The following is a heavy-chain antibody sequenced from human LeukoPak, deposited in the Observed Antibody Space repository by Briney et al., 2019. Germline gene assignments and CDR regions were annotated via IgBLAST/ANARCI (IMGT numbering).Heavy chain of an antibody. Sequence: SETLSLTCTVSAGSFISSSHHWGWIRQSPGKGLEWIGTVYYGRTTYYNPSLDGRVTISLDTSANHFSLQLNSVTAADTVVYYCVRHDGRGGATMGAFDSWGQGSLVTVSS. CDR1: AGSFISSSHH. CDR3: VRHDGRGGATMGAFDS. D-gene: IGHD5-12*01. V-gene: IGHV4-39*01. J-gene: IGHJ5*01. CDR2: VYYGRTT.